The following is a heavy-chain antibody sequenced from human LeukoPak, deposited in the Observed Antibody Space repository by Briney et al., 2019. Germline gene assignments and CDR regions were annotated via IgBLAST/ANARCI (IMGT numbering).Heavy chain of an antibody. V-gene: IGHV3-21*01. CDR3: VRQYSSSCSGGY. J-gene: IGHJ4*02. CDR2: ISSSSTYI. D-gene: IGHD6-13*01. CDR1: GFTFSTYN. Sequence: GGSLRLSCAASGFTFSTYNMNWVRQAPGKGLEWVSTISSSSTYIFYADSVKGRFTISRDNAENSLYLQMNSLRAEDTALYYCVRQYSSSCSGGYWGQGTLVTVSS.